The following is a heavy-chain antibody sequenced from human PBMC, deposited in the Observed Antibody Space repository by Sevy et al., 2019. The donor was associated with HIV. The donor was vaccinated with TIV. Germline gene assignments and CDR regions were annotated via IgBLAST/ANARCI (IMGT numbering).Heavy chain of an antibody. J-gene: IGHJ6*02. D-gene: IGHD2-2*01. CDR1: GFSISGYG. Sequence: GGSLRLSCAASGFSISGYGMHWVRQAPGKGLEWVAVIWYDGTNREYADSVKGRFTISRDNSKNTLYLQMNSLRVEDTAVYYCAKVLHIVEVPAAIDYYYGMDVWGQGTTLTVSS. V-gene: IGHV3-33*06. CDR2: IWYDGTNR. CDR3: AKVLHIVEVPAAIDYYYGMDV.